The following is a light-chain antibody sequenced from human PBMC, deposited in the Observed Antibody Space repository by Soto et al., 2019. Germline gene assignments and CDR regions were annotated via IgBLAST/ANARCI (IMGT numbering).Light chain of an antibody. CDR1: QSISSW. Sequence: DIQMTESPSTLSASLGGGVAIPCGASQSISSWLAWYQQKPGKAPKLLIYKASTLKSGVPSRFSGSGSGTEFTLTISSLQPDDFATYYCQHYNSYSEAFGQGTKVDI. J-gene: IGKJ1*01. CDR2: KAS. CDR3: QHYNSYSEA. V-gene: IGKV1-5*03.